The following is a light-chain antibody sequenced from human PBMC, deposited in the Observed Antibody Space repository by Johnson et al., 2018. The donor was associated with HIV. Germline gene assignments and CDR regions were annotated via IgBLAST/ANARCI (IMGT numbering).Light chain of an antibody. CDR1: SSNIGNNY. J-gene: IGLJ1*01. V-gene: IGLV1-51*02. Sequence: QSVLTQPPSVSAAPGQKVTISCSGSSSNIGNNYVSWYQHLPGTAPKLLIYENTKRHSGIPDRFSGSKSGTSATLAITGLQTGDEADYYCGTWDSRLAPVFVTGTKVTVL. CDR3: GTWDSRLAPV. CDR2: ENT.